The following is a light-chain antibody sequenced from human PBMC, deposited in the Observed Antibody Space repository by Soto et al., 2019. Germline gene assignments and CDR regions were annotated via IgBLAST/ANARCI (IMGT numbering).Light chain of an antibody. Sequence: EIVMTQSPAALAVSPGDRATLSCRASQSVSSYLAWYQQKPGQAPRLLIYDASNRATDIPARFSGSGSGTDFTLTISSLEPEDFAVYYCQQRSNWPPFTFGQGTRREIK. V-gene: IGKV3-11*01. CDR2: DAS. J-gene: IGKJ5*01. CDR1: QSVSSY. CDR3: QQRSNWPPFT.